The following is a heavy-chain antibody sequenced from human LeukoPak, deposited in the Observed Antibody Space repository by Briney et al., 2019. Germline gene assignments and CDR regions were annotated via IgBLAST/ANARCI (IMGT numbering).Heavy chain of an antibody. V-gene: IGHV3-7*01. Sequence: GGSLRPSCAASGFTFSNYWLTWVRQAPGQGLEWVANIKQDGSEKHYVDSVKGRFTISRDNAKNSLYLQMNSLRAGDTAVYYCARDRQIAYWGQGTLVTVSS. CDR3: ARDRQIAY. J-gene: IGHJ4*02. CDR2: IKQDGSEK. CDR1: GFTFSNYW.